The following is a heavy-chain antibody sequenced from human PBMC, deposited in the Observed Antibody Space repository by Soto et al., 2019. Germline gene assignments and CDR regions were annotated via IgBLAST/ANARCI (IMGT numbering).Heavy chain of an antibody. CDR3: ARGAGSMIGEGGAFDI. Sequence: QVQLQESGPGLVKPSQTLSLTCTVSGGSISSGGYYWSWIRQHPGKGLEWIGYIYYSGSTYYNPSLKSRVTISVDTSKNQCSLKLSSVTAADTAVYYCARGAGSMIGEGGAFDIWGQGTMVTVSS. D-gene: IGHD3-22*01. J-gene: IGHJ3*02. CDR1: GGSISSGGYY. CDR2: IYYSGST. V-gene: IGHV4-31*03.